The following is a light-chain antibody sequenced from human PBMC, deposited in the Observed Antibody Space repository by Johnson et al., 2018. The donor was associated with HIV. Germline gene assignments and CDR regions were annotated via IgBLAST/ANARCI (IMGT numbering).Light chain of an antibody. CDR2: DNN. CDR3: GTWDSSLSAYV. Sequence: QSVLTQPPSVSAAPGQKVTISCSGSSSNIGNNYVSWYQQLPGTAPKLLIYDNNKRPSGIPARFSGSKSGTSATLGITGLQTVDEADYYCGTWDSSLSAYVFGTGTKVTVL. J-gene: IGLJ1*01. V-gene: IGLV1-51*01. CDR1: SSNIGNNY.